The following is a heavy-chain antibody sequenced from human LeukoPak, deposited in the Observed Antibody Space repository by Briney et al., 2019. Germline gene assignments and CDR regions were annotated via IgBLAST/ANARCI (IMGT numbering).Heavy chain of an antibody. Sequence: PSETLSLTCTVSGGSISSYYWSWIRQPPGKGLEWIGYIYHSGSTKYNPSLKSRVTISVDTSKSQFSMKLTSVTAADTAVYYCARLGIGVVPSAMLGDYYFDYWGQGTLVTFSS. D-gene: IGHD2-2*01. CDR2: IYHSGST. V-gene: IGHV4-59*08. J-gene: IGHJ4*02. CDR1: GGSISSYY. CDR3: ARLGIGVVPSAMLGDYYFDY.